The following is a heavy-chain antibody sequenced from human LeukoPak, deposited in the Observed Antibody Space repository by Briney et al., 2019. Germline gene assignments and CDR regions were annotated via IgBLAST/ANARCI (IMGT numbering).Heavy chain of an antibody. CDR2: ISWNSVAI. V-gene: IGHV3-9*01. J-gene: IGHJ4*02. CDR3: ARRSDYYDSSGYYYVNYFDY. Sequence: PGGSLRLSCAASGFTFDDYAMHWVRQAPGKGLEWVSSISWNSVAIGYADSVRGRFTISRDNAKNSLYLQMNSLRAEDTALYYCARRSDYYDSSGYYYVNYFDYWGQGTLVTVSS. CDR1: GFTFDDYA. D-gene: IGHD3-22*01.